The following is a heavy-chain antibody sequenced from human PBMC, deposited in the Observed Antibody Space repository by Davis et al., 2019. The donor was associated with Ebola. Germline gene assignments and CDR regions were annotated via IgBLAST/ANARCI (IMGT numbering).Heavy chain of an antibody. D-gene: IGHD5-24*01. Sequence: PGGSLRLSCAASGFTYSSYSMNWVRQAPGKGLEWVSTISSSGDYIYYADSVKGRFTVSRDNAKNSLYLQMNSLKAEDTAVYYCARGWLQPDSWGQGTLVTVSS. J-gene: IGHJ4*02. CDR2: ISSSGDYI. CDR1: GFTYSSYS. CDR3: ARGWLQPDS. V-gene: IGHV3-21*01.